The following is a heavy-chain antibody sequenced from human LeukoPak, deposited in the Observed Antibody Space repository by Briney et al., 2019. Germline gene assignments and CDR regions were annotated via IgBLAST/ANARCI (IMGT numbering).Heavy chain of an antibody. CDR3: ARGPSLRLAGNAFDY. V-gene: IGHV3-66*01. Sequence: GGSLRLSCAASGFTVSSNYMSWVRQAPGTGLEWVSIIYSSRGTNYADSVKGRFTISRDNSKNTLYLQMNNLKVEDTAVYYCARGPSLRLAGNAFDYWGQGTLVSVSS. CDR2: IYSSRGT. CDR1: GFTVSSNY. D-gene: IGHD1-1*01. J-gene: IGHJ4*02.